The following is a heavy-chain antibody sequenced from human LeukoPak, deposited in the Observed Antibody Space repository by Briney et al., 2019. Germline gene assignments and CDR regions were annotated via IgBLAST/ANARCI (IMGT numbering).Heavy chain of an antibody. D-gene: IGHD4-17*01. V-gene: IGHV1-2*02. J-gene: IGHJ3*02. Sequence: GASVKVSCKASGYTFTGYYMHWVRQAPGQGLEWMGWINPNSGGTNYAQKFQGRVTMTRDTSISTAYMELSRLRSDDTAVYYCAREHTYGDYTTLVAFDIWGQGTMVTVSS. CDR3: AREHTYGDYTTLVAFDI. CDR1: GYTFTGYY. CDR2: INPNSGGT.